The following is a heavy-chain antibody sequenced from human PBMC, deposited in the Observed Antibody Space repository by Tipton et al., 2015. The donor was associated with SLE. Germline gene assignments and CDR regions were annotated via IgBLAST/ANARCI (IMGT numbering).Heavy chain of an antibody. J-gene: IGHJ4*02. CDR2: IYSAGST. V-gene: IGHV3-23*03. Sequence: SLRLSCAASGFSFTSYAMNWVRQAPGKGLEWVSLIYSAGSTSYVDSVKGRFTVSRDTSKNTLYLQMNSLRAEDTAVYYCAKDTDFDYWGQGSLVTVSS. CDR1: GFSFTSYA. CDR3: AKDTDFDY.